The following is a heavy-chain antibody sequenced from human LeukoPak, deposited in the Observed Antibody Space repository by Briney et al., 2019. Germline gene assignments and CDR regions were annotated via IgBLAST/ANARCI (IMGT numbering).Heavy chain of an antibody. CDR1: GFTFSSYA. V-gene: IGHV3-30*18. D-gene: IGHD6-19*01. J-gene: IGHJ4*02. CDR3: AKDLTGWSSFDY. CDR2: ISYDGSNK. Sequence: GGSLRLSCTASGFTFSSYAMSWVRQAPGKGLEWVAVISYDGSNKYYADSVKGRFTISRDNSKNTLYLQMNSLRAEDTAVYYCAKDLTGWSSFDYWGQGTLVTVSS.